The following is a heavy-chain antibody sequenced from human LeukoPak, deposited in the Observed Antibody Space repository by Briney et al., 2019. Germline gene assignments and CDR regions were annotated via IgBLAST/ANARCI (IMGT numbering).Heavy chain of an antibody. J-gene: IGHJ4*02. D-gene: IGHD3-10*01. CDR3: ARAYVMVRGVLIDY. CDR2: IYSSGST. V-gene: IGHV4-61*02. CDR1: GDSISSGSYY. Sequence: SQTLSLTCTVSGDSISSGSYYWSWIRQPAGKGLEWIGRIYSSGSTNYNPSLKSRVPISVDTSKNQFSLKLSSVTAADTAIYYCARAYVMVRGVLIDYWGQGTLVTVSS.